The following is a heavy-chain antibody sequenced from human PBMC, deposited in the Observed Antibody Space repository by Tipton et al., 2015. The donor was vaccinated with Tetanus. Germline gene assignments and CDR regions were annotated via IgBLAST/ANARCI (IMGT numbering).Heavy chain of an antibody. CDR3: ARDWKGSGGSYALSYYFDY. Sequence: SLRLSCAASGFTFSSYGMHWVRQAPGKGLEWVAVIWYDGSNKYYADSVKGRFTISRDNSKNTLYLQMNSLRAEDTAVYYCARDWKGSGGSYALSYYFDYWGQGTLVTVSS. CDR2: IWYDGSNK. V-gene: IGHV3-33*01. D-gene: IGHD2-15*01. J-gene: IGHJ4*02. CDR1: GFTFSSYG.